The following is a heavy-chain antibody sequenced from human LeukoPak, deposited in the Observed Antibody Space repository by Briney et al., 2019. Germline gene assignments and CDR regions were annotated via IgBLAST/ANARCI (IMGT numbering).Heavy chain of an antibody. J-gene: IGHJ4*02. V-gene: IGHV3-21*01. CDR3: AKGRGNTETGTTFDY. D-gene: IGHD1-1*01. CDR2: ISGSSSHI. Sequence: GGSLRLSCAASGFSFSNYNINWVRQAPGKGLEWVSSISGSSSHIHYADSVKGRFTISRDNAKSSLYLQMNSLRAEDTAVYYCAKGRGNTETGTTFDYWGQGTLVTVSS. CDR1: GFSFSNYN.